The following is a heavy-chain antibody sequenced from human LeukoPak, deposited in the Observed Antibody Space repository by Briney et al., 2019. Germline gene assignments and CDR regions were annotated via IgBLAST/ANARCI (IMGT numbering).Heavy chain of an antibody. D-gene: IGHD3-22*01. CDR2: ISYDGSNK. CDR3: ARDGTMIVVAFYFDY. Sequence: PGGSLRLSCAASGFTFSSYAMHWVRQAPGKGLEWVAVISYDGSNKYYADSVKGRFTISRDNSKNTLYLQMNSLRAEDTAMYYCARDGTMIVVAFYFDYWGQGTLVTVSS. J-gene: IGHJ4*02. CDR1: GFTFSSYA. V-gene: IGHV3-30-3*01.